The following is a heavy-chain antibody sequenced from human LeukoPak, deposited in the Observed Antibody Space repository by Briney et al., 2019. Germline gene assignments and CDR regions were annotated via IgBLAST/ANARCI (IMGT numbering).Heavy chain of an antibody. CDR3: ARDVSIAAAGGRHDY. D-gene: IGHD6-13*01. CDR2: INAGNGNT. Sequence: ASVKVSCKASGYTFTTYAMHWVRQAPGQRLEWMGWINAGNGNTKYSQKFQGRVTITRDTSATTAYMELSNLRSEDTAVYYCARDVSIAAAGGRHDYWGQGTLVTVSS. V-gene: IGHV1-3*01. CDR1: GYTFTTYA. J-gene: IGHJ4*02.